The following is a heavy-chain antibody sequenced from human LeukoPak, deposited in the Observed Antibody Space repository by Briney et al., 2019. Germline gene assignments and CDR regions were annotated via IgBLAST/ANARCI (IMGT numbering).Heavy chain of an antibody. D-gene: IGHD3-22*01. CDR3: ARARLITYDY. V-gene: IGHV1-18*01. J-gene: IGHJ4*02. CDR2: VSAYNGNT. Sequence: ASVKVSCKASGYTFTSYDINWVRQATGQGLEWMGWVSAYNGNTNYAQKLQGRVTMTTDTSTSTAYMELRSLRSDDTAVYYCARARLITYDYWGQGTLVTVSS. CDR1: GYTFTSYD.